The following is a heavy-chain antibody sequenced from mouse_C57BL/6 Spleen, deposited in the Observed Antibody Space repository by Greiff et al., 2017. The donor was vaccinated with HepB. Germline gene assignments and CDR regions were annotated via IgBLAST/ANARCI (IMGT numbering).Heavy chain of an antibody. Sequence: VQLQQSGPELVKPGASVKISCKASGYTFTDYYMNWVKQSHGKSLEWIGDINPNNGGTSYNQKFKGKATLTVDKSSSTAYMELRSLTSEDSAVYYCARGDGNPSYWYFDVWGTGTTVTVSS. CDR3: ARGDGNPSYWYFDV. V-gene: IGHV1-26*01. CDR1: GYTFTDYY. D-gene: IGHD2-1*01. CDR2: INPNNGGT. J-gene: IGHJ1*03.